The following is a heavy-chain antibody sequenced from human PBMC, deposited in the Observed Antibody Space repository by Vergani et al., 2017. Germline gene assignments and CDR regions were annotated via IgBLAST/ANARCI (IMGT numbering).Heavy chain of an antibody. CDR3: AKDLLRNGNIKLVWFGELLEGFDAFDI. D-gene: IGHD3-10*01. Sequence: QVQLVQSGAEVKKPGSSVKVSCKASGGTFSSYAISWVRQAPGQGLEWMGGIIPIFGTANYAQKFQGRVTITADKSTSTAYMELSSLRSEDTAVYYCAKDLLRNGNIKLVWFGELLEGFDAFDIWGQGTMVTVSS. CDR2: IIPIFGTA. J-gene: IGHJ3*02. CDR1: GGTFSSYA. V-gene: IGHV1-69*14.